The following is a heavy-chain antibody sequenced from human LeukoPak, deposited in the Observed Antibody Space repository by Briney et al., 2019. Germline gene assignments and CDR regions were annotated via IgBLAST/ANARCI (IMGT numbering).Heavy chain of an antibody. Sequence: GGSLRLSCAASGFTFSSYEMNWVRQAPGTGLEWVSLISGDGGSTYYADSVKGRFTISRDNSKNSLYLRMNSLRTEDTALYYCAKDIRGDGYNSRFDYWGQGTLVTVSP. D-gene: IGHD5-24*01. V-gene: IGHV3-43*02. J-gene: IGHJ4*02. CDR2: ISGDGGST. CDR3: AKDIRGDGYNSRFDY. CDR1: GFTFSSYE.